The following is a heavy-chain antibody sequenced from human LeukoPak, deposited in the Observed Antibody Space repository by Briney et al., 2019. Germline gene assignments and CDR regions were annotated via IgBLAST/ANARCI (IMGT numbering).Heavy chain of an antibody. J-gene: IGHJ4*02. V-gene: IGHV4-30-2*01. CDR3: AADPYLVGSHGFDY. D-gene: IGHD1-26*01. CDR2: IYHSGST. CDR1: GGSISSGGYY. Sequence: TLSLTCTVSGGSISSGGYYWSWIRQPPGKGLEWIGYIYHSGSTYYNPSLKSRVTISVDRSKDQFSLKLSSVIAADTAVYYCAADPYLVGSHGFDYWGQGTLVTVSS.